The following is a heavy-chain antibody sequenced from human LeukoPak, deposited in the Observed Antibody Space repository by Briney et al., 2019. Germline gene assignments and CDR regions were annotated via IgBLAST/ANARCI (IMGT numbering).Heavy chain of an antibody. J-gene: IGHJ4*02. CDR2: MNPNSGNT. Sequence: SSVKVSYKASGYTFTSYDINWVRQATGQGREWIGWMNPNSGNTGYAQKFQGRVTMTRNTSISTAYMELSSLRSEDTAVYYCARGLRVERVRGSHYFDYWGQGTLVTVSS. CDR3: ARGLRVERVRGSHYFDY. CDR1: GYTFTSYD. V-gene: IGHV1-8*01. D-gene: IGHD3-10*01.